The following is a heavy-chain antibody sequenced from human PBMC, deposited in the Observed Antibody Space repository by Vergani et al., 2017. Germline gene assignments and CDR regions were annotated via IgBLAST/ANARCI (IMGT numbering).Heavy chain of an antibody. CDR3: ARLLVAQPQNTLRRVAFDI. J-gene: IGHJ3*02. D-gene: IGHD5-12*01. CDR2: IIPILGIA. Sequence: QVQLVQSGAEVKKPGSSVKVSCKASGGTFSSYAISWVRQAPGQGLEWMGRIIPILGIANYAQKFQGRVTITADKSTSTAYMELSSLRSEDTAVYYCARLLVAQPQNTLRRVAFDIWGQGTMVTVSS. V-gene: IGHV1-69*04. CDR1: GGTFSSYA.